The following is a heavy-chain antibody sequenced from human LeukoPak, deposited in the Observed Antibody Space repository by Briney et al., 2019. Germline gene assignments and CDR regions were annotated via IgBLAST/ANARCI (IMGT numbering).Heavy chain of an antibody. CDR3: ARDSGSYNWFDP. J-gene: IGHJ5*02. CDR2: IYHSGST. CDR1: GYSISSGYY. V-gene: IGHV4-38-2*02. D-gene: IGHD1-26*01. Sequence: SGTLSLTCTVSGYSISSGYYWGWIRPPPGKGLEWIGSIYHSGSTYYNPSLKSRVTISVDTSKNQFSLKLSSVTAADTAVYYCARDSGSYNWFDPWGQGTLVTVP.